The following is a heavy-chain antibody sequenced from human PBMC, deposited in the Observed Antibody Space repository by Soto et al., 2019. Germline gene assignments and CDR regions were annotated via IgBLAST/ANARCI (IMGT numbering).Heavy chain of an antibody. CDR1: GFTFSDYY. J-gene: IGHJ4*02. D-gene: IGHD3-9*01. Sequence: GGSLRLSCAASGFTFSDYYMSWIRQAPGKGLEWVSYISSISSYTNYADSVKGRFTISRDNAKNSLYLQMNSLRAEDTAVYYCASRLRGTTGYYYDYWGQGALVTVSS. CDR2: ISSISSYT. CDR3: ASRLRGTTGYYYDY. V-gene: IGHV3-11*03.